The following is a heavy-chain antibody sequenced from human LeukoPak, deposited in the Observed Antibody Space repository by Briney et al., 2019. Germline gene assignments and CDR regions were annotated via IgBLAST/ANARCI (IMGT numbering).Heavy chain of an antibody. CDR2: IYSSGST. V-gene: IGHV3-53*01. D-gene: IGHD4-17*01. CDR1: GFTVSSNY. CDR3: ARDLYGVSHDY. J-gene: IGHJ4*02. Sequence: PGGSLRLSCAASGFTVSSNYMNWVRQAPGKGLEWVSVIYSSGSTYYADSVKGRFTISRDNSKNTLYLQMNSLRAEDTAGYYCARDLYGVSHDYWGQGTLVTVSS.